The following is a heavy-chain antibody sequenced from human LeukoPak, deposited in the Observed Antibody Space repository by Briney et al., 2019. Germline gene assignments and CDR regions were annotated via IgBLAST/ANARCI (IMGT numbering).Heavy chain of an antibody. CDR1: GYTFTSYY. CDR2: INPSGGST. V-gene: IGHV1-46*01. Sequence: GASVTVSCKASGYTFTSYYMHWVRQAPGQGLEWMGIINPSGGSTSYAQTFQGRVTMTRDRSTSTVYMELSSLRSEDTAVYYCARVGQQLAPRYGMDVWGQGTTVTVSS. J-gene: IGHJ6*02. CDR3: ARVGQQLAPRYGMDV. D-gene: IGHD6-13*01.